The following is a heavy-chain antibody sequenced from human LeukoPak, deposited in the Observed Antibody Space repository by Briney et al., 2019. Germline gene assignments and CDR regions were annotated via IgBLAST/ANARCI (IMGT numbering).Heavy chain of an antibody. V-gene: IGHV4-38-2*02. J-gene: IGHJ6*03. CDR2: IYHTGST. CDR3: ARNNLHYYYMDV. Sequence: SETLSLTCTVSGYSISSGFYWGWIRQPPGKGLEWFGSIYHTGSTYYNPSLKSRVTISVDTSKNQFSLKLSSVTAADTAVYYCARNNLHYYYMDVWGKGTTVTVSS. CDR1: GYSISSGFY.